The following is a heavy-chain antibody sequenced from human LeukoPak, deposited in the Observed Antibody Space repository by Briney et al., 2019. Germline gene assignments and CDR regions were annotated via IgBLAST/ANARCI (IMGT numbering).Heavy chain of an antibody. V-gene: IGHV4-59*01. CDR1: GGSISSYY. Sequence: KPSETLSLTCTVSGGSISSYYWSWIRQPPGKGLEWIGYIYYSGSTNYNPSLKSRVTISVDTSKNPFSLKLSSVTAADTAVYYCARVHDSLGISDYYYYGMDVWGQGTTVTVSS. CDR3: ARVHDSLGISDYYYYGMDV. D-gene: IGHD7-27*01. J-gene: IGHJ6*02. CDR2: IYYSGST.